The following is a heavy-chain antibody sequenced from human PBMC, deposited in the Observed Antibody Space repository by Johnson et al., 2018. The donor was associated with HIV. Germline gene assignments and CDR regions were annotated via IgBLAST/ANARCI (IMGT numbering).Heavy chain of an antibody. J-gene: IGHJ3*02. D-gene: IGHD2-21*01. CDR1: GFTFSSYA. CDR3: AKSDVVVIPEGAFDI. V-gene: IGHV3-30*04. CDR2: ISYDGSNK. Sequence: VQLVESGGGVVQPGRSLRLSCAASGFTFSSYAMHWVRQAPGKGLAWVAVISYDGSNKYYADSVKGRFTISRDNSKTTLYLQMNSLRAEDTAVYYCAKSDVVVIPEGAFDIWGRGTMVTVSS.